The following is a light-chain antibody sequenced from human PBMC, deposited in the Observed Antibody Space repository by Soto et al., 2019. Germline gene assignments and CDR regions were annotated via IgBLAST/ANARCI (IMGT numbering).Light chain of an antibody. V-gene: IGKV3-15*01. Sequence: EIVLTQSPATLSVSPGERVTLSCRASQSVDINLAWYQQKLGQAPRLLIYGASTRATDMSGTFSGRGSGTEFTLTISNVRPEDFAVYYCQQYRSWPRTFGQGTKVDIK. J-gene: IGKJ1*01. CDR1: QSVDIN. CDR2: GAS. CDR3: QQYRSWPRT.